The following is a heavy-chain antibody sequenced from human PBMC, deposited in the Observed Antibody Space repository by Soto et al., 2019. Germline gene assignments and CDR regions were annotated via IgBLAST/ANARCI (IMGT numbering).Heavy chain of an antibody. CDR1: GGSFSGYI. V-gene: IGHV4-34*01. CDR3: ARGGSSDWQVAFDF. Sequence: PSETLSLTCDVYGGSFSGYIWNWIRQSPGKGLEWIGKVNHNGRNNYNPSLKSRVTISLDMSKKQISLKLTSVTAADTAVYYCARGGSSDWQVAFDFWGQGTMVT. D-gene: IGHD6-19*01. J-gene: IGHJ3*01. CDR2: VNHNGRN.